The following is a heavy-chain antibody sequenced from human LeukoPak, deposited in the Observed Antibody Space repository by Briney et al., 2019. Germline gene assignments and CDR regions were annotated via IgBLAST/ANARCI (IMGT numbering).Heavy chain of an antibody. Sequence: SETLYLTCTVSGGSISSYYWSRIRQPPGKGLEWIEYIYYSGSTNYNPSLKSRVTISVDTSKNQFSLKLSSVTAADTAVYYCAREIVSSSWGSYWYFDLWGRGTLVTVSS. V-gene: IGHV4-59*01. CDR3: AREIVSSSWGSYWYFDL. D-gene: IGHD6-13*01. CDR2: IYYSGST. CDR1: GGSISSYY. J-gene: IGHJ2*01.